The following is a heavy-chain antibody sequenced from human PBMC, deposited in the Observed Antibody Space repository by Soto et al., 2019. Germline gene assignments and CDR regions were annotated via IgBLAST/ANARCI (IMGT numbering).Heavy chain of an antibody. CDR2: VSGSGGET. CDR1: GFNFRNYD. CDR3: ASRGVPTSIGLDV. J-gene: IGHJ6*02. D-gene: IGHD2-2*01. Sequence: EVQLLESGGGLVQPGGSLRLSCAVSGFNFRNYDMNWVRQAPGMGLEWVSGVSGSGGETYYADSVKGRFTISRDTSKSTLFLQMNSLRVDDTAVYYCASRGVPTSIGLDVWGQGTTVTVSS. V-gene: IGHV3-23*01.